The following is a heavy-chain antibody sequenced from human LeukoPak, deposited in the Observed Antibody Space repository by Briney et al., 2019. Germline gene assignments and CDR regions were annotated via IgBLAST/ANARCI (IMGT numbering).Heavy chain of an antibody. V-gene: IGHV3-48*02. CDR1: GFTFSTYS. J-gene: IGHJ4*02. D-gene: IGHD4-23*01. Sequence: GESLRLSCAASGFTFSTYSMNWVRQAPGKGLEWVSYVSSSTIYYADSVKGRFTISRDNAKNSLYLQMNNLRDEDTAVYYCARERGNSNFDYWGQGTLVTVSS. CDR3: ARERGNSNFDY. CDR2: VSSSTI.